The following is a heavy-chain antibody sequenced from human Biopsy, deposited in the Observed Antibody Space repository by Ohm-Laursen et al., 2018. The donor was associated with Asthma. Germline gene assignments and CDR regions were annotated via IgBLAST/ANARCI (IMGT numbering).Heavy chain of an antibody. J-gene: IGHJ4*02. CDR3: ATLSWYASQY. V-gene: IGHV3-30*03. CDR2: ISFDGSNK. D-gene: IGHD2-2*01. CDR1: GFTFSNYG. Sequence: SLRLSCAASGFTFSNYGMHWVRQAPGKGLDWVAVISFDGSNKNYTDSVKGRFTISRDNAKNSLYLQMNSLRAEDTAVYYCATLSWYASQYWGQGTLVTVSS.